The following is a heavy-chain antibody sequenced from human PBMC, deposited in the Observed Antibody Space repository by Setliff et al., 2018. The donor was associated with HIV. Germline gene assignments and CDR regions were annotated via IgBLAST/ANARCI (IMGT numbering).Heavy chain of an antibody. Sequence: GSLRLSCEASGFSLINYGMSWVRQAPGRGLEWVSYIPISETDTYYADSVKGRFSMSRDSAKNSLYLQMNRLRVEDSAVYYCAIDKSGPGDQVEYWGQGTQVTVSS. CDR1: GFSLINYG. CDR2: IPISETDT. CDR3: AIDKSGPGDQVEY. V-gene: IGHV3-48*03. J-gene: IGHJ4*02. D-gene: IGHD7-27*01.